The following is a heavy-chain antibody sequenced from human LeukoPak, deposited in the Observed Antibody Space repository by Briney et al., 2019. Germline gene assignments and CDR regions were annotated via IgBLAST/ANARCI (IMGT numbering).Heavy chain of an antibody. V-gene: IGHV3-43D*03. CDR3: AKQATTYGDYFDY. Sequence: GGSLRLSCAASGFTFDDYAMHWVRQAPGKGLEWVSGISWDGGSTYYADSVKGRFTISIDNSKNSLYLQMNSLRAEDTALYYCAKQATTYGDYFDYWGQGTLVTVSS. CDR2: ISWDGGST. D-gene: IGHD4-17*01. J-gene: IGHJ4*02. CDR1: GFTFDDYA.